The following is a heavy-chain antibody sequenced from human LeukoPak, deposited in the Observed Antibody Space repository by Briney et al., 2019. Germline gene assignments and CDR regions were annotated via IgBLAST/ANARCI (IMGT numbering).Heavy chain of an antibody. CDR3: AREDTAMVPYYYGMDV. D-gene: IGHD5-18*01. CDR2: INAGNGNT. J-gene: IGHJ6*02. CDR1: GFSFSSYG. V-gene: IGHV1-3*01. Sequence: GGSLRLSCAASGFSFSSYGMHWVRQAPGQRLEWMGWINAGNGNTKYSQKFQGRVTITRDTSASTAYMELSSLRSEDTAVYYCAREDTAMVPYYYGMDVWGQGTTVTVSS.